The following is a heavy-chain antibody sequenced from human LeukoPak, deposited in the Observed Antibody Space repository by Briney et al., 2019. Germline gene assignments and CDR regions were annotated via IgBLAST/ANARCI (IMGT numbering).Heavy chain of an antibody. CDR1: GFTFSSYA. CDR3: AKGGDCYDSSGYPNWFDP. J-gene: IGHJ5*02. CDR2: ISGSGGST. Sequence: PGGSLRLSCAASGFTFSSYAMSWVRQAPGKGLEWVSAISGSGGSTYYADSVKGRFTISRDNSKNTLYLQMNSLRAEDTAVYYCAKGGDCYDSSGYPNWFDPWGQGTLVTVSS. V-gene: IGHV3-23*01. D-gene: IGHD3-22*01.